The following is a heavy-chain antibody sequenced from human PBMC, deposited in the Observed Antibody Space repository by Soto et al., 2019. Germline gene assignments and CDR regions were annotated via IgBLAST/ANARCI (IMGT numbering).Heavy chain of an antibody. CDR3: ARDKQGIGWNHHAFDY. D-gene: IGHD1-1*01. V-gene: IGHV1-69*01. CDR1: GGTFSSYA. Sequence: QVQLVQSGAEVKKPGSSVKVSCKASGGTFSSYAISWVRQAPGQGLEWMGGIIPIFGTANYGQKFQGRVTITADESTSTAYMELSSLRSEDTAVYYCARDKQGIGWNHHAFDYWGQGTLVTVSS. J-gene: IGHJ4*02. CDR2: IIPIFGTA.